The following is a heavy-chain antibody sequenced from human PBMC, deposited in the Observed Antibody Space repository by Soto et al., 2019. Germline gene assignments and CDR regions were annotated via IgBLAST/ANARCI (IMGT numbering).Heavy chain of an antibody. D-gene: IGHD2-2*01. Sequence: QVQLQESGPGLVKPSGTLSLTCAVSSGSISSSNWWSWVRQPPGKGLEWIGEIYHSGSTNYNPSLKSRVTISVDKSKNQFSLKLSSVTAADTAVYYCARVDIVVVPAATDYYYYMDVWGKGTTVTVSS. CDR3: ARVDIVVVPAATDYYYYMDV. CDR1: SGSISSSNW. V-gene: IGHV4-4*02. J-gene: IGHJ6*03. CDR2: IYHSGST.